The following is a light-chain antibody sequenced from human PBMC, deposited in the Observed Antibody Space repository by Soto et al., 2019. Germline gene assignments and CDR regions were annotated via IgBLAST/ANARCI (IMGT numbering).Light chain of an antibody. CDR1: QDVDNNF. CDR3: HQYYSSIT. CDR2: ASS. Sequence: EIVLTQSPGTLSLSPCEGATLSCRASQDVDNNFLAWYQQRPGQAPRLLIYASSRRATGIPDRFSGSGSGTDFTLTISRVGPEDIAVYFCHQYYSSITFGGGTKVEVK. V-gene: IGKV3-20*01. J-gene: IGKJ4*01.